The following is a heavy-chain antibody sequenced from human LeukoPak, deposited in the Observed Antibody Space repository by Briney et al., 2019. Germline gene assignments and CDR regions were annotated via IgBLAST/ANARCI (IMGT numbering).Heavy chain of an antibody. V-gene: IGHV3-23*01. D-gene: IGHD1-26*01. J-gene: IGHJ5*02. CDR1: GFTFSSYA. CDR3: ANASLVGASGRWFDP. CDR2: ISGSGGST. Sequence: GGSLRLSRAASGFTFSSYAMSWVRQAPGKGLEWVSAISGSGGSTYYADSVKGRFTISRDNSKNTLYLQMNTLRAEDTAVYYCANASLVGASGRWFDPWGQGTLVTVSS.